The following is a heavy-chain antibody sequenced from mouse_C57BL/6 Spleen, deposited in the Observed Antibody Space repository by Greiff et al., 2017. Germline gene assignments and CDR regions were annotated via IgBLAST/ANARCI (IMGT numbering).Heavy chain of an antibody. V-gene: IGHV1-54*01. J-gene: IGHJ3*01. CDR2: INPGSGGT. CDR3: ASYSNYTAWFAY. Sequence: QVQLQQSGAELVRPGTSVKVSCKASGYAFTNYLIEWVKQRPGQGLEWIGVINPGSGGTNYNEKFKGKATLTADKSSSTAYMQLSSLTSEDSAVYFCASYSNYTAWFAYWGQGTLVTVSA. D-gene: IGHD2-5*01. CDR1: GYAFTNYL.